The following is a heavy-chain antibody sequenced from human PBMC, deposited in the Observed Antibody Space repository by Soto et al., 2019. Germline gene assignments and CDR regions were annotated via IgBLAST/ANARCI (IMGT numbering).Heavy chain of an antibody. V-gene: IGHV4-4*08. D-gene: IGHD2-15*01. CDR3: ARGGYVKQGYNWFDP. Sequence: QVQLQESGPGLVKPSETLSLTCSVSGGSISGYFWSWIRQPPGKGLEWIAYIYSSGSTTYSPSLRSRVIISVNKSKNPFSLKLKSVTASDTAVYYSARGGYVKQGYNWFDPWGQGTLVTVSS. CDR1: GGSISGYF. CDR2: IYSSGST. J-gene: IGHJ5*02.